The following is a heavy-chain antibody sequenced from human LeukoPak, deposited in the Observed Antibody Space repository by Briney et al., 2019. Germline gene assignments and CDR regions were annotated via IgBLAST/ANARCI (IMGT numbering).Heavy chain of an antibody. CDR3: ARSNPKELLWFGELQKYNWFDP. D-gene: IGHD3-10*01. CDR1: GFTFSSYA. Sequence: QAGGSLRLSCAASGFTFSSYAMHWVRQAPGKGLEWVAVISYDGSNKYYADSVKGRFTISRDNSKNTLYLQMNSLRAEDTAVYYCARSNPKELLWFGELQKYNWFDPWGQGTLVTVSS. V-gene: IGHV3-30-3*01. CDR2: ISYDGSNK. J-gene: IGHJ5*02.